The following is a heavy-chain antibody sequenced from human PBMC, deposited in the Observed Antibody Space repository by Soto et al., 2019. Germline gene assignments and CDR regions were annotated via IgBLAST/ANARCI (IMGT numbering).Heavy chain of an antibody. CDR3: ARESWNYDYYYYYGMDV. J-gene: IGHJ6*02. CDR1: GNTFAHYG. Sequence: ASVKVSCKASGNTFAHYGISWVRQAPGQGLQWMGWISSYNGNTNYAKNLQGRVTMTTNTSTSTAYMELRSLRSDDTAVYYCARESWNYDYYYYYGMDVCGQGTTVTVYS. CDR2: ISSYNGNT. V-gene: IGHV1-18*01. D-gene: IGHD1-7*01.